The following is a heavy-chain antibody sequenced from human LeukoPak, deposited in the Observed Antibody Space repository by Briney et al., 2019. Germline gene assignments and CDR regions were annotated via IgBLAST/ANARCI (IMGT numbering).Heavy chain of an antibody. V-gene: IGHV1-2*04. Sequence: GASAKVSCKASGYTFTGYYMHWVRQAPGQGLEWMGWINPNSGGTNYAQKFQGWVTMTRDTSISTAYMELSRLRSDDTAVYYCARGRIYSSSALPAGYWGQGTLVTVSS. J-gene: IGHJ4*02. CDR3: ARGRIYSSSALPAGY. CDR1: GYTFTGYY. D-gene: IGHD6-6*01. CDR2: INPNSGGT.